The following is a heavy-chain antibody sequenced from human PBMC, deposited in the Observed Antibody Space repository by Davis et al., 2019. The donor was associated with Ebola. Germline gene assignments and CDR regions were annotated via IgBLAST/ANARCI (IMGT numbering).Heavy chain of an antibody. CDR2: ISSSSSTI. CDR1: GFTFSSYS. Sequence: GESLKISCAASGFTFSSYSMNWVRQAPGKGLEWVSYISSSSSTIYYADSVKGRFTISRDNAKNSLYLQMNSLRAEDTAVYYCARDLAYSSSWYWRDYWGQGTLVTVSS. D-gene: IGHD6-13*01. V-gene: IGHV3-48*01. CDR3: ARDLAYSSSWYWRDY. J-gene: IGHJ4*02.